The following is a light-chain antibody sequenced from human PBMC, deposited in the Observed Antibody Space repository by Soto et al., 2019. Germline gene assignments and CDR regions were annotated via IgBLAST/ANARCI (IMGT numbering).Light chain of an antibody. CDR3: SSYTSSGTYV. CDR1: SSDVGGYGS. CDR2: EVS. V-gene: IGLV2-14*01. J-gene: IGLJ1*01. Sequence: QSALTQPASVSGPPGQSITISCTGTSSDVGGYGSVSWYQQHPGKAPKLMIYEVSNRPSGVSTRFSGSKSGNTASLTISGLQAEDDADYYCSSYTSSGTYVCGTGTKLTVL.